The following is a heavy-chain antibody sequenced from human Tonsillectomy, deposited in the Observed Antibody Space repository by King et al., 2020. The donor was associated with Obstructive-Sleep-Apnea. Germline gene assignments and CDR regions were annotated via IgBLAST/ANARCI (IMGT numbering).Heavy chain of an antibody. CDR1: GGSFSGYD. CDR3: ARSIVPTIVFDY. V-gene: IGHV4-34*01. D-gene: IGHD5-12*01. Sequence: VQLQQWGAGLLKPSETLSLTCAVYGGSFSGYDWSWIRQPPGKGLEWIGEINHSVITKYNPSLESRVTISVDSSMTQFSLKLSSVTAADTAVYYRARSIVPTIVFDYWGQGTLVTVSS. J-gene: IGHJ4*02. CDR2: INHSVIT.